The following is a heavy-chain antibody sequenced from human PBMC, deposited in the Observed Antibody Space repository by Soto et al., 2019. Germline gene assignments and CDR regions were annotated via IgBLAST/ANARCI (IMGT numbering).Heavy chain of an antibody. CDR3: ARDQREYSSSWYGFDY. Sequence: QVPLVQSGAEVKKPGASVKVSCKASGYTFTSYGISWVRQAPGQGLEWMGWISAYNGNTNYAQKLQGRVTMTTDTSTSTAYMELRSLRSDDTAVYYCARDQREYSSSWYGFDYWGQGTLVTVSS. CDR1: GYTFTSYG. D-gene: IGHD6-13*01. CDR2: ISAYNGNT. V-gene: IGHV1-18*01. J-gene: IGHJ4*02.